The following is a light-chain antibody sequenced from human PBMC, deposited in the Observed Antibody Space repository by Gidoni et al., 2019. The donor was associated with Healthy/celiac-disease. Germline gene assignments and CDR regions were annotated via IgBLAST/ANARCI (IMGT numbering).Light chain of an antibody. Sequence: IVLTQSPATLSLSPGERATLSCRASQSVSSYLAWYQQKPGQAPRLLIYDASNRATGIPARFSGSGSGTDFTLTISSLETEDFAVYYCQQRSNWLLFTFGGGTKVEIK. J-gene: IGKJ4*01. V-gene: IGKV3-11*01. CDR2: DAS. CDR1: QSVSSY. CDR3: QQRSNWLLFT.